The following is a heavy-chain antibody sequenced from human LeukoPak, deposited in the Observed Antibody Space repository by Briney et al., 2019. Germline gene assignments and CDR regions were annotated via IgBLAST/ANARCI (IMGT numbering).Heavy chain of an antibody. CDR1: GGTFSSYA. CDR3: ARISFGELYYYYYGMDV. V-gene: IGHV1-69*04. Sequence: ASVKVSCKASGGTFSSYAISWVRQAPGQGLEWMGRIIPILGIANYAQKFQGRVTITADKSTSTAYMELSSLRSEDTAVYYCARISFGELYYYYYGMDVWGQGTTVTVSS. CDR2: IIPILGIA. J-gene: IGHJ6*02. D-gene: IGHD3-10*01.